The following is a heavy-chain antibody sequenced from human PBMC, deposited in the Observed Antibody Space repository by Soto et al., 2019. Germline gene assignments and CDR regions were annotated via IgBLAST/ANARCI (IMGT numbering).Heavy chain of an antibody. CDR1: GFIFSNYY. J-gene: IGHJ4*02. V-gene: IGHV3-11*01. CDR3: SRDPRLVDY. CDR2: ISGGGDVT. Sequence: GGSLRLSCAASGFIFSNYYMTWIRQAPGKGPEWISYISGGGDVTAYAHSVKGRFTISRDNTKRSLYLQMDSLTVEDTAVYYCSRDPRLVDYWGQGTLITVSS. D-gene: IGHD1-26*01.